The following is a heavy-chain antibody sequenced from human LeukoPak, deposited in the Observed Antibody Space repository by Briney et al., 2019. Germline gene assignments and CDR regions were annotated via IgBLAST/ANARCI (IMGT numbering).Heavy chain of an antibody. V-gene: IGHV3-7*01. J-gene: IGHJ5*02. Sequence: PGGSLRLSCAASGFTFSSYAMSWVRQAPGEGLEWVANINQDGSEKYDVDSVKGRFTISRDNAKNSLYLQMNSLRAEDTAVYYCARSRYFDWFGFDPWGQGTLVTVSS. D-gene: IGHD3-9*01. CDR3: ARSRYFDWFGFDP. CDR1: GFTFSSYA. CDR2: INQDGSEK.